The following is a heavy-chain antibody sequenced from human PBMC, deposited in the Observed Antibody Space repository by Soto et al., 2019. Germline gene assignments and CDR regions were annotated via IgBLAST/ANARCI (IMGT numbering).Heavy chain of an antibody. V-gene: IGHV3-23*01. Sequence: EVQLWESGGGLVQPGGSLRLSCAVSGFTFSSHVMSWVRQAPGKGLEWVSAIRGTGGTYYADSVKGRFTISRDNSRNALYLQMKILSDEDTAGYYCAKDRRGAYCSGGICYSPDYSGKGALVIVSS. CDR3: AKDRRGAYCSGGICYSPDY. CDR2: IRGTGGT. D-gene: IGHD2-15*01. J-gene: IGHJ4*02. CDR1: GFTFSSHV.